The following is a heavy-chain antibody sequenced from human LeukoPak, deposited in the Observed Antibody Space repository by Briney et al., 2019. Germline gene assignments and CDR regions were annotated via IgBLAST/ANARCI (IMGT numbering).Heavy chain of an antibody. Sequence: PGRSLRLSCAASGFTVSSNYMSWVRQAPGKGLEWVSVIYSGGSTYYADSVKGRFTISRDNSKNTLYLQMNSLRAEDTAVYYCARQIQPKTDGMDVWGQGTTVTVSS. D-gene: IGHD1-1*01. J-gene: IGHJ6*02. V-gene: IGHV3-66*04. CDR2: IYSGGST. CDR3: ARQIQPKTDGMDV. CDR1: GFTVSSNY.